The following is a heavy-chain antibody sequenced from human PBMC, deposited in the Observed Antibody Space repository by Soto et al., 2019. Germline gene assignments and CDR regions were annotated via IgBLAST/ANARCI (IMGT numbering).Heavy chain of an antibody. CDR3: ARASSSSSAADY. D-gene: IGHD6-6*01. Sequence: PSDPLSPTFSKSGMSIRTCGYYGSWIRHLPGKGLEWIGYIYDTESAYYNPSLKSRVSISMDTSENHFAMRLTSVTAADSAVYYCARASSSSSAADYWGQGLQVTVS. CDR2: IYDTESA. CDR1: GMSIRTCGYY. V-gene: IGHV4-31*03. J-gene: IGHJ4*02.